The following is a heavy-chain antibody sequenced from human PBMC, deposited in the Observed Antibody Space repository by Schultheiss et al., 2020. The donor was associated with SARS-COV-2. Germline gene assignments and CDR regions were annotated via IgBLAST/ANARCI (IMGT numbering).Heavy chain of an antibody. CDR2: ISGSGGST. CDR3: ARDGSSGYYYVQH. D-gene: IGHD3-22*01. Sequence: GESLKISCAASGFTVSSNYMSWVRQAPGKGLEWVSAISGSGGSTYYADSVKGRFTISRDNSKNTQYLQMNSLRAEDTAVYYCARDGSSGYYYVQHWGQGTLVTVSS. V-gene: IGHV3-53*05. CDR1: GFTVSSNY. J-gene: IGHJ1*01.